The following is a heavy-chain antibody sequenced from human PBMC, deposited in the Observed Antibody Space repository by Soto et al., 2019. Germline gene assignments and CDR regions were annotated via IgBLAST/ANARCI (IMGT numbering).Heavy chain of an antibody. V-gene: IGHV4-34*01. CDR1: GGSFSGYY. CDR2: INHSGST. Sequence: SETLSLTCAVYGGSFSGYYWSWIRQPPGKGLEWIGEINHSGSTNYTPSLKSRVTISVDTSKNQFSLKLSSVTAADTALYYCARYSSSWTGSYGMDVWGQGTTVTVSS. J-gene: IGHJ6*02. D-gene: IGHD6-13*01. CDR3: ARYSSSWTGSYGMDV.